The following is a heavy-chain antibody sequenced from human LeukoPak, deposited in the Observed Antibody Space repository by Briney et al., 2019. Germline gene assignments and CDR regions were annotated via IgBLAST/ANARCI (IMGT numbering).Heavy chain of an antibody. V-gene: IGHV3-30*01. D-gene: IGHD5-24*01. Sequence: GGSLRLSCAASGFTFSSYTMHWVRQAPGKGLEWVAVMSYDGSDNYYADSVKGRFTISRDNSRTTVYLQMNSLRAEDTAVYYCARGSRWLQLGPFDYWGQETLVTVSS. CDR2: MSYDGSDN. CDR3: ARGSRWLQLGPFDY. CDR1: GFTFSSYT. J-gene: IGHJ4*02.